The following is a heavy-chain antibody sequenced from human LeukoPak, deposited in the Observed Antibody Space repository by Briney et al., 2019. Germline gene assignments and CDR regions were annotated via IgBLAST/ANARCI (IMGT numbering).Heavy chain of an antibody. J-gene: IGHJ4*02. CDR2: IRYDGSNK. D-gene: IGHD5-12*01. V-gene: IGHV3-30*02. CDR1: GFTFSSYG. Sequence: GGSLRLSCAASGFTFSSYGMHWVRQAPGKGLEWVAFIRYDGSNKYYADSVKGRFTISRDNSKNTLYLQMNSLRAEDTAVYYCAKDRGYSGYDWEGVFDYWGQGTLVIVSS. CDR3: AKDRGYSGYDWEGVFDY.